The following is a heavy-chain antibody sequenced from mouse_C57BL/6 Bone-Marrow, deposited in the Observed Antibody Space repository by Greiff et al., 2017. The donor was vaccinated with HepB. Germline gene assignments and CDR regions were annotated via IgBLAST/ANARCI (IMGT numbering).Heavy chain of an antibody. Sequence: VQLQQSGPELVKPGASVKISCKASGYSFTGYYMNWVKQSPEKSLEWIGEINPSTGGTTYNQKFKAKATLTVDKSSSTAYMQLKSLTSEDSAVYYCARSVYYDLLDYWGQGNTLTVSS. D-gene: IGHD2-4*01. CDR1: GYSFTGYY. V-gene: IGHV1-42*01. J-gene: IGHJ2*01. CDR3: ARSVYYDLLDY. CDR2: INPSTGGT.